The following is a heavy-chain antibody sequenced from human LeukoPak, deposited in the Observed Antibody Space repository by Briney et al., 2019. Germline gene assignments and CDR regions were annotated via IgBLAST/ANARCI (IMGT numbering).Heavy chain of an antibody. V-gene: IGHV3-23*01. CDR1: GFTFSSYA. D-gene: IGHD1-1*01. CDR3: ASNERMKEESKGIDY. Sequence: PGGSLRLSCAASGFTFSSYAMSWVRQAPGKGLEWVSAISGSGGSTYYADSVKGRFTISRDNSKNTLYLQMNSLRAEDTAMYYCASNERMKEESKGIDYWGQGTLVTVSS. CDR2: ISGSGGST. J-gene: IGHJ4*02.